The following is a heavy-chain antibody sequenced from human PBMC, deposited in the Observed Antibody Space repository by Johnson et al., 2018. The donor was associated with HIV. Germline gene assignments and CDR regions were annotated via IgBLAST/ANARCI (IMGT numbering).Heavy chain of an antibody. Sequence: QVQLVESGGGVVQPGRSLRLSCAASAFTFSSYAMHWVRQAPGKGLEWVAVISYDGSNKYYADSVKGRFTISRENSKNTLYLQMNSLRAEDTAVYYCAKDDNLGVWYSDAFDIWGQGTMVSVSS. CDR3: AKDDNLGVWYSDAFDI. V-gene: IGHV3-30-3*01. CDR2: ISYDGSNK. CDR1: AFTFSSYA. J-gene: IGHJ3*02. D-gene: IGHD6-19*01.